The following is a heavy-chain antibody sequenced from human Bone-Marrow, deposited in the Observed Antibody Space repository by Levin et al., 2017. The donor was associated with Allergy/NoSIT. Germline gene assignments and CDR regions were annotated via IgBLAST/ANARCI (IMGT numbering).Heavy chain of an antibody. CDR1: GFSFRSYG. V-gene: IGHV3-33*01. CDR2: IWYDGSNK. D-gene: IGHD3-10*01. J-gene: IGHJ3*01. Sequence: GGSLRLSCVASGFSFRSYGMQWVRQAPGKGLEWVGLIWYDGSNKEYADSVKGRFIISRDNSKNSLHLHMSSLRAEDTAVYYCARDRGGNDGFDVWGQGTMVTVSS. CDR3: ARDRGGNDGFDV.